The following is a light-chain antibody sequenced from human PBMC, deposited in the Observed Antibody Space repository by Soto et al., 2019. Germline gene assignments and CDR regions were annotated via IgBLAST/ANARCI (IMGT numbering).Light chain of an antibody. Sequence: QSALTQPASVSGSPGQSITISCTGTISDVGGYNYVSWYQQHPGKAPKLMIYDVSNRPSGVSNRFSGSKSGNTASLTISGLQAEDEADYYCISYTRSNTLYVVFGGWTKLTGL. J-gene: IGLJ2*01. CDR3: ISYTRSNTLYVV. CDR1: ISDVGGYNY. CDR2: DVS. V-gene: IGLV2-14*01.